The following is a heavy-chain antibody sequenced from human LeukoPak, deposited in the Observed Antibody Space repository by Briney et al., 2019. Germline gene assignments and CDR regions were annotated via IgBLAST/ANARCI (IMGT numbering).Heavy chain of an antibody. CDR1: GFTFSSYE. V-gene: IGHV3-48*03. CDR3: ARGGYDSSGYYTHVFDY. J-gene: IGHJ4*02. CDR2: ISSSGSTI. D-gene: IGHD3-22*01. Sequence: PGGSLRLSCAASGFTFSSYEMNWVRQAPGKGLEWVSYISSSGSTIYYADSVKGRFTISRDNAKNSLYLQMNSLRAEDTALYYCARGGYDSSGYYTHVFDYWGQGTLVTVSS.